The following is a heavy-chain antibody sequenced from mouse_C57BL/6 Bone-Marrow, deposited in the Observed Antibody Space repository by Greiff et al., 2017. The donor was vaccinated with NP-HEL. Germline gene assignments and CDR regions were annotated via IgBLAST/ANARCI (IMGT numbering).Heavy chain of an antibody. D-gene: IGHD1-1*01. J-gene: IGHJ3*01. CDR3: TGNSYYYGSTPY. Sequence: LVESGAELVRPGASVTLSCKASGYTFTDYEMHWVKQTHVHGLEWIGAIDPETGGTAYNQKFKGKAILTADKSSSTAYMALRSLTSEDSAVYYCTGNSYYYGSTPYWGQGTLVTVSA. CDR2: IDPETGGT. V-gene: IGHV1-15*01. CDR1: GYTFTDYE.